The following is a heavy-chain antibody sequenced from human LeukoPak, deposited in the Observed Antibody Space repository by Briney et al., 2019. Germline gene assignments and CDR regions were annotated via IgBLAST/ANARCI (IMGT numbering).Heavy chain of an antibody. Sequence: PGGSLRLSCAASGFTLSSNYMSWVPQATGKGLEGVSVIYSGGSTYYADSVKGRYTISRDISKNTLYLQMNSLGAEYTAVYYCARDCTDAFDIWGQGTMVTVSS. CDR1: GFTLSSNY. CDR3: ARDCTDAFDI. V-gene: IGHV3-66*02. D-gene: IGHD2-21*01. CDR2: IYSGGST. J-gene: IGHJ3*02.